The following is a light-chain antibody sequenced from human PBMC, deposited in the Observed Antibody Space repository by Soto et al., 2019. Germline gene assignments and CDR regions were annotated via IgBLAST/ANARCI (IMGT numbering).Light chain of an antibody. CDR1: QTVTNNY. V-gene: IGKV3-20*01. Sequence: EIVLTQSPGTLSLSPGERATLSCRASQTVTNNYLAWYQQKPGQAPRLLIYGASTRATGIPGRFSGSGTGTDFTLTISRLEPEDFAVYYCQQYSRAPLTFGQGTKVEIK. CDR2: GAS. CDR3: QQYSRAPLT. J-gene: IGKJ1*01.